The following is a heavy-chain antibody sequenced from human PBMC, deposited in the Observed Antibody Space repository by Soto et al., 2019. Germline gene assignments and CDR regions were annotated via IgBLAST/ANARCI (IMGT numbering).Heavy chain of an antibody. J-gene: IGHJ6*02. CDR2: INPSGGST. CDR3: ARECYDSSGYYYLSYYYGMDV. CDR1: GYTFTSYY. D-gene: IGHD3-22*01. V-gene: IGHV1-46*01. Sequence: ASVKVSCKASGYTFTSYYMHWVRQAPGQGLEWMGIINPSGGSTSYAQKFQGRVTMTRDTSTSTVYMDLSSLRSEDTAVYYCARECYDSSGYYYLSYYYGMDVWGQGTTVTVSS.